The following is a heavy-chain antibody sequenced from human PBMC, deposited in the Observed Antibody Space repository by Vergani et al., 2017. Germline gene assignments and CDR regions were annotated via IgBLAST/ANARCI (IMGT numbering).Heavy chain of an antibody. D-gene: IGHD7-27*01. CDR3: ARGGQTGDPEGY. CDR2: IYYSGST. CDR1: GGSISSYY. J-gene: IGHJ4*02. V-gene: IGHV4-59*01. Sequence: QLQLQESGPGLVKPSETLSLTCTVSGGSISSYYWSWIRQPPGKGLEWIGNIYYSGSTNYNPSLKSRVTISVDTSKNQFSLKLSSVTAADTAVYYCARGGQTGDPEGYWGQGTLVTVSS.